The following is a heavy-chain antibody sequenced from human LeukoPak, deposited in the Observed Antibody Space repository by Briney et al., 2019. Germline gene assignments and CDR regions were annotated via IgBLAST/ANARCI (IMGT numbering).Heavy chain of an antibody. J-gene: IGHJ4*02. CDR1: GGTFSSYA. CDR3: ARGKDGYNYYFDY. Sequence: SVKVSCKASGGTFSSYAISWVRQAPGQGLEWMGGIIPIFGTANYAQKFQGRVTITADESTSAAYMELSSLRSEDTAVYYRARGKDGYNYYFDYWGQGTLVTVSS. D-gene: IGHD5-24*01. V-gene: IGHV1-69*13. CDR2: IIPIFGTA.